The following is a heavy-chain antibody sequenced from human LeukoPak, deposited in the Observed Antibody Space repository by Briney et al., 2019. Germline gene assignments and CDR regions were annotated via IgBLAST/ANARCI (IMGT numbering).Heavy chain of an antibody. J-gene: IGHJ4*02. CDR2: IYHSGST. CDR1: GYSISSGYY. Sequence: PSETLSLTCTVSGYSISSGYYWGWIRQPPGKGLEWIGSIYHSGSTYYNPSLKSRVTISVDTSKNQFSLKLSSVTAADTAVYYCARDRVGYGDQFDYWGQGTLVTVFS. D-gene: IGHD4-17*01. CDR3: ARDRVGYGDQFDY. V-gene: IGHV4-38-2*02.